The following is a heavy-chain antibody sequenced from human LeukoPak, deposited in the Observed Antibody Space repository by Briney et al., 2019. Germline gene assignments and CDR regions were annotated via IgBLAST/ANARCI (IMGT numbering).Heavy chain of an antibody. J-gene: IGHJ5*02. CDR3: ARRSTWSGGFDP. Sequence: SETLSLTCTVSGGSISSSSYYWGWIRQPPGKGLEWIGSIYHSGSTYYNPSLKSRVTISVDTSKNQFSLKLSSVTAADTAVYYCARRSTWSGGFDPWGQGTLVTVSS. CDR2: IYHSGST. CDR1: GGSISSSSYY. D-gene: IGHD6-13*01. V-gene: IGHV4-39*07.